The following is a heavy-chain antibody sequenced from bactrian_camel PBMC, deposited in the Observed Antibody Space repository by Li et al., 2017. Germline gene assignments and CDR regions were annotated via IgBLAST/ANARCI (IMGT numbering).Heavy chain of an antibody. CDR2: IGSDGST. D-gene: IGHD2*01. V-gene: IGHV3S55*01. CDR3: AAVRPGGKCARLWTGDFGY. Sequence: VQLVESGGGSVQAGGSLRLSCATSGINIRNFCMDWFRQAPGKEREGVAGIGSDGSTTYTDSVKGRFTISKDNAMNTLYLQMNSLKPEDTAMYFCAAVRPGGKCARLWTGDFGYWGQGTQVTVS. J-gene: IGHJ6*01. CDR1: GINIRNFC.